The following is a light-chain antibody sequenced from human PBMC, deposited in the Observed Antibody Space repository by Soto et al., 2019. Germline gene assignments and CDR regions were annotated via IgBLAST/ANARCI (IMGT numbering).Light chain of an antibody. J-gene: IGLJ2*01. V-gene: IGLV2-8*01. CDR3: SSYAGSNIVV. CDR1: SSDVGGYNY. CDR2: EVS. Sequence: QSALTQPPSASGSPGQSVTISCTGTSSDVGGYNYVSWYQQHPGKAPKLMIYEVSKRPSGVPDRFSGSKSGNTASLTVSGLQDEEEADYYCSSYAGSNIVVFGGGTQLTVL.